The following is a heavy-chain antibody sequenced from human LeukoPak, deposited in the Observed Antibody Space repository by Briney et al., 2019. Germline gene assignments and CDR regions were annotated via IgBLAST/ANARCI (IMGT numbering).Heavy chain of an antibody. CDR1: GFTFSSYW. CDR3: ARVKVNVLLWFGEPKPNYYGMDV. V-gene: IGHV3-7*01. Sequence: GGSLRLSCAASGFTFSSYWMSWVRQAPGKGLEWVADIKQDGSEKYYVDSVKGRFTISRDNAKNSLYLQMNSLRAEYTAVYYYARVKVNVLLWFGEPKPNYYGMDVWGQGTTVTVSS. D-gene: IGHD3-10*01. J-gene: IGHJ6*02. CDR2: IKQDGSEK.